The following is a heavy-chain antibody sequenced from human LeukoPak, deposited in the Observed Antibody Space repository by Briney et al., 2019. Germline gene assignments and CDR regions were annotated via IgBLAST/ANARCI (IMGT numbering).Heavy chain of an antibody. J-gene: IGHJ4*02. CDR1: GFTFNTFW. D-gene: IGHD4-17*01. Sequence: PGGSLRLSCAASGFTFNTFWMNWVRQAPGKGLEWVGRIKSKTDGGTTDYAAPVKGRFTISRDDSKNMLYLQMNSLKTEDTAVYYCTRGDCGDHTDLDYWGQGTLVTVSS. V-gene: IGHV3-15*07. CDR2: IKSKTDGGTT. CDR3: TRGDCGDHTDLDY.